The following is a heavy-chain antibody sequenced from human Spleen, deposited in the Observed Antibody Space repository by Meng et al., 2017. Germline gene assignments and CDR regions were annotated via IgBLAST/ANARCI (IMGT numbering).Heavy chain of an antibody. Sequence: GQRHQSRPCLVKPSQTLSPTSATPWDSVASISAAWNWIRQSPSRGLEWLGRTYYRSKWFNDYALSVKSRVTVNPDTSKNQFSLQLNSVTPEDTAVYYCARGDGYIIDYWGQGTLVTVSS. CDR2: TYYRSKWFN. D-gene: IGHD5-24*01. CDR1: WDSVASISAA. V-gene: IGHV6-1*01. J-gene: IGHJ4*02. CDR3: ARGDGYIIDY.